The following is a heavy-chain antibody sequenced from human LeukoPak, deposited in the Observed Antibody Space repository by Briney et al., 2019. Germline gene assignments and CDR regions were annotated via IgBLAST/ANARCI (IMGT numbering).Heavy chain of an antibody. V-gene: IGHV3-30*04. D-gene: IGHD3-3*01. CDR3: ARGLRGVSISLSGDY. J-gene: IGHJ4*02. Sequence: PGGSLRLSCAASGVTFSSYAMHWVRQAPGKGLEWVAVISYDGSHKYYADSVKGRFTISRDRSKSTLYLQMNSLRAEDTAVYYCARGLRGVSISLSGDYWGQGTLVTVSS. CDR2: ISYDGSHK. CDR1: GVTFSSYA.